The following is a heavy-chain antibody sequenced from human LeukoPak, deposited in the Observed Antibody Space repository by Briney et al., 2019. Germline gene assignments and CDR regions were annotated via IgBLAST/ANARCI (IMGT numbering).Heavy chain of an antibody. V-gene: IGHV4-59*01. CDR1: GTSISSYY. CDR3: ARVSGAAAGYSDY. Sequence: TSETLSLTCSVSGTSISSYYWSWIRQPPGQGLEWIAHISNIGSTNCVTSLKSRVTISVDTSKNQFSLKLSSVTAADTAVYYCARVSGAAAGYSDYWGQGTLVTVSS. CDR2: ISNIGST. D-gene: IGHD6-13*01. J-gene: IGHJ4*02.